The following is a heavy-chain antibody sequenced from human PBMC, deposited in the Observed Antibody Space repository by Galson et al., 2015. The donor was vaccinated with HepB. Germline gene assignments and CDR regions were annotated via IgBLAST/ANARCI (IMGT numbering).Heavy chain of an antibody. CDR2: INPSGGST. Sequence: SCKASGYTFSGYYMHWVRQAPGQGLEWMGIINPSGGSTTYAQNFQGRVTMTRDTSTSTVYMELSSLRSEDTAVYYCVRGRHRASGWKWFDPWGQGTLVTVSS. D-gene: IGHD1-1*01. V-gene: IGHV1-46*03. CDR1: GYTFSGYY. CDR3: VRGRHRASGWKWFDP. J-gene: IGHJ5*02.